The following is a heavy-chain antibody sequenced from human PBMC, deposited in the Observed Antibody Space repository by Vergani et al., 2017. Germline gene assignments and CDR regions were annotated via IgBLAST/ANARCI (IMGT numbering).Heavy chain of an antibody. D-gene: IGHD6-19*01. CDR1: GGSISSSSYY. CDR3: AREGGSRGWYDYGMDV. V-gene: IGHV4-39*07. CDR2: IYYSGST. J-gene: IGHJ6*02. Sequence: QLQLQESGPGLVKPSETLSLTCTVSGGSISSSSYYWGWIRQPPGKGLEWIGSIYYSGSTYYNPSLKSRVTISVDTSKNQFSLKLSSVTAADTAVYYCAREGGSRGWYDYGMDVWGQGTTVTVSS.